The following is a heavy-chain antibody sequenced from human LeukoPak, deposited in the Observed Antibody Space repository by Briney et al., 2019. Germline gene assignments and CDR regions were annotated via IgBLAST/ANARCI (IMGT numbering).Heavy chain of an antibody. J-gene: IGHJ4*02. CDR1: GFTFKLYW. CDR3: ARHLNYYLDY. D-gene: IGHD3-10*01. Sequence: PGGSLRLSCAASGFTFKLYWMHWVRQVPGKRPVWVSRINDDGSDTIYADSVRGRFTISRDDAKNTVYLQMNNLRAEDTAVYYCARHLNYYLDYWGQGTLVTVSS. V-gene: IGHV3-74*01. CDR2: INDDGSDT.